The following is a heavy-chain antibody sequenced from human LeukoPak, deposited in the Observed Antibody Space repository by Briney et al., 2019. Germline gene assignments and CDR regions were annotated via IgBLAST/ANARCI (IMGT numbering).Heavy chain of an antibody. V-gene: IGHV3-30*04. J-gene: IGHJ1*01. CDR2: ISYDGSNK. Sequence: GGSLRLSCVAYGVTFSRCAMHWGRQAPGKGPEWVAVISYDGSNKYYADSVKGRFTISRDSSKNTLSLEMNSLRDEDTAPYTCARVSSEGPLCSLEYFQHWGQGTLVTVSS. CDR3: ARVSSEGPLCSLEYFQH. CDR1: GVTFSRCA. D-gene: IGHD3-16*01.